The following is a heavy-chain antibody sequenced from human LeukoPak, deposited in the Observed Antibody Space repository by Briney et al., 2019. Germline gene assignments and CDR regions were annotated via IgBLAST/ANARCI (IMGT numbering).Heavy chain of an antibody. Sequence: ASVKVSCKASGYTFTGYYMHWARQAPGQGLEWMGWINPNSGGTNYAQKFQGGVTMTRDTSISTAYMELSRLRSDDTAVYYCARYLGAGTYNWFDPWGQGTLVTVSS. CDR1: GYTFTGYY. D-gene: IGHD1-26*01. CDR2: INPNSGGT. V-gene: IGHV1-2*02. J-gene: IGHJ5*02. CDR3: ARYLGAGTYNWFDP.